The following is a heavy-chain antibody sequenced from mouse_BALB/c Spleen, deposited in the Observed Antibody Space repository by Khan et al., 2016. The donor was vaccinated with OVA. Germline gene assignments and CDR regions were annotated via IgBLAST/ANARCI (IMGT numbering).Heavy chain of an antibody. CDR3: TRQGHVAWFTY. J-gene: IGHJ3*01. CDR2: IDPFSGGT. Sequence: EVQLQQSGPELMKPGASVKISCKASGYSFTSYYIHWVMQSHGKSLEWIGYIDPFSGGTTYNQKFKGKATLTVDKSSSTAYIPLSNLTSEDSAVYYGTRQGHVAWFTYWGQGTLVTVSA. CDR1: GYSFTSYY. V-gene: IGHV1S135*01.